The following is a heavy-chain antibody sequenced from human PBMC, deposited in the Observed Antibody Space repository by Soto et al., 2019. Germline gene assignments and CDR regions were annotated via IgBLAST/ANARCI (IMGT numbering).Heavy chain of an antibody. CDR3: ARGLRITIFGVVNFRFDP. Sequence: ASVKVSCKASGYTFTSYDINWVRQAPGQGLEWMGWMNPNSGNTGYAQKFQGRVTMTRNTSISTAYMELSSLRSEDTAVYYCARGLRITIFGVVNFRFDPWGQGTLVTVSS. J-gene: IGHJ5*02. CDR1: GYTFTSYD. CDR2: MNPNSGNT. D-gene: IGHD3-3*01. V-gene: IGHV1-8*01.